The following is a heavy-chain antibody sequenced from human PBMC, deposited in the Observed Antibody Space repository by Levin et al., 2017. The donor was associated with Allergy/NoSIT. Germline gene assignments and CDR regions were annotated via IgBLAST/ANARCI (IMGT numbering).Heavy chain of an antibody. CDR3: ARVLTIFGVAARMAFDI. Sequence: PSETLSLTCTVSGGSVSSGSYYWSWIRQPPGKGLEWIGYIYYSGSTNYNPSLKSRVTISVDTSKNQFSLKLSSVTAADTAVYYCARVLTIFGVAARMAFDIWGQGTMVTVSS. CDR1: GGSVSSGSYY. V-gene: IGHV4-61*01. D-gene: IGHD3-3*01. J-gene: IGHJ3*02. CDR2: IYYSGST.